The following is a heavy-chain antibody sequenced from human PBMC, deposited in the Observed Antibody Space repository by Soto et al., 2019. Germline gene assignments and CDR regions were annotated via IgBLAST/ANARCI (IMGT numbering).Heavy chain of an antibody. J-gene: IGHJ6*02. CDR1: GYTFTRYG. CDR3: AKNGQPPYYYYGMDV. CDR2: MSGYNGDT. Sequence: QGQLVQSGAEVKNPVASVKVSCKASGYTFTRYGSSWVRQAPGQGLDWMGWMSGYNGDTNYAQKFQGRVTMTIDTSTSTAYIALSSLTSDGTSVYYCAKNGQPPYYYYGMDVWGQGTTVTVSS. D-gene: IGHD2-8*01. V-gene: IGHV1-18*01.